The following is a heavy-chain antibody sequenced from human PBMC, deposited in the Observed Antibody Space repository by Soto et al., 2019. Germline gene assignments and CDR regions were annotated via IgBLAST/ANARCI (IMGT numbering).Heavy chain of an antibody. Sequence: LRLSCAASGFTFSSYGMHWVRQAPGKGLEWVAVISYDGSNKYYADSVKGRFTISRDNSKNTLYLQMNSLRAEDTAVYYCAKAKNYYDSSGYYNWFDPWGQGTLVTVSS. CDR3: AKAKNYYDSSGYYNWFDP. J-gene: IGHJ5*02. CDR1: GFTFSSYG. V-gene: IGHV3-30*18. CDR2: ISYDGSNK. D-gene: IGHD3-22*01.